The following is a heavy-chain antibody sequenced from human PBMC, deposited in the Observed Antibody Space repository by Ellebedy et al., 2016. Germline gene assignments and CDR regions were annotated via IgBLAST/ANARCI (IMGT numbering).Heavy chain of an antibody. CDR3: ARLSYDSSGYYPPNY. CDR1: GGSISSGGYY. D-gene: IGHD3-22*01. CDR2: IYYSGRT. Sequence: SETLSLTXTVSGGSISSGGYYWSWIRQPPGKGLEWIGSIYYSGRTYYSPSLKSRLTISVDTSKNQFSLKLSSVTAADTAVYYCARLSYDSSGYYPPNYWGQGTLVTVSS. V-gene: IGHV4-39*01. J-gene: IGHJ4*02.